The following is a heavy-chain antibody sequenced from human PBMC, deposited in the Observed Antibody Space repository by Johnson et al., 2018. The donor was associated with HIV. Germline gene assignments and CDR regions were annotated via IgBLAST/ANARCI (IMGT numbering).Heavy chain of an antibody. V-gene: IGHV3-30-3*02. J-gene: IGHJ3*02. CDR3: AKRYSGSLRDTFDI. CDR1: GFTFSSYA. D-gene: IGHD1-26*01. Sequence: QVQLVESGGGLIQPGGSLRLSCAASGFTFSSYAMHWVRQAPGKGLEWVAVISFDGSNEYYADSVKGRFTISRDNSKNTLYLQMNSLRAEDTAVYYCAKRYSGSLRDTFDIWGQGTMVTVSS. CDR2: ISFDGSNE.